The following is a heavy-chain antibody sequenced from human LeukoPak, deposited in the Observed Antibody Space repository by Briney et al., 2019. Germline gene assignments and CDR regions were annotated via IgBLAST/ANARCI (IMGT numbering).Heavy chain of an antibody. J-gene: IGHJ3*02. Sequence: SEPLSLTCTVSGGSISSYYWSWIRQSPGKGLEWIGYIYYWGSTNYNTSPKSRVNISVDTSKNQFSLKLSSVTAADTAVYYCARKADYYGSEDAFDIWGQGTMVTVSS. V-gene: IGHV4-59*01. D-gene: IGHD3-10*01. CDR1: GGSISSYY. CDR2: IYYWGST. CDR3: ARKADYYGSEDAFDI.